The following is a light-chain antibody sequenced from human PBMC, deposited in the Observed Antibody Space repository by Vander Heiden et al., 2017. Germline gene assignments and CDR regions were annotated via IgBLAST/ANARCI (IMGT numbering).Light chain of an antibody. Sequence: DIQMTQSTSTLSASVGDRVTITCRASQSISSWLAWYQQKPGKPPKLLIYKASSLESGVPSRFSGSGSGTEFTLTISSLQPDDFATYYCQQDNSYSHTFGQGTKLEIK. J-gene: IGKJ2*01. V-gene: IGKV1-5*03. CDR2: KAS. CDR1: QSISSW. CDR3: QQDNSYSHT.